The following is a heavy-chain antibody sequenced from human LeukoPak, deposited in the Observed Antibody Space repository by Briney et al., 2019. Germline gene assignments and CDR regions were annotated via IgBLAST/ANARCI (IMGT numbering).Heavy chain of an antibody. CDR3: AREAHFDI. V-gene: IGHV3-21*01. CDR2: ISTSGSYI. Sequence: SGGSLRLSCAASGLTFSNYNMNWVRQAPGKGLEWVSSISTSGSYIYYANSMKGRFTISRDNAKNSLYLQMNSLRAEDTAVYYCAREAHFDIWGQGTMVTVSS. J-gene: IGHJ3*02. CDR1: GLTFSNYN.